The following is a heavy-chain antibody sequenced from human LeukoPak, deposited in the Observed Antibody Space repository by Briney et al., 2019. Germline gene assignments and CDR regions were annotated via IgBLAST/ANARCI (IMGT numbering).Heavy chain of an antibody. CDR2: IYYSGST. CDR1: GGSISSYY. Sequence: SETLSLTRTVSGGSISSYYWSWIRQPPGKGLEWIGYIYYSGSTNYNPSLKSRVTISVDTSKNQFSLKLSSVTAADTAVYYCARVKSQWFGEFYPNWFDPWGQGTLVTVSS. D-gene: IGHD3-10*01. J-gene: IGHJ5*02. V-gene: IGHV4-59*01. CDR3: ARVKSQWFGEFYPNWFDP.